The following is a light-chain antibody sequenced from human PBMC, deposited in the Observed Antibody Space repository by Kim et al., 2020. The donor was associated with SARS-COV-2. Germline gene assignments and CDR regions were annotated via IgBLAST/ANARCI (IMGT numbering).Light chain of an antibody. V-gene: IGLV3-1*01. CDR1: KLGDKY. CDR3: QAWDSSTWV. CDR2: QDS. J-gene: IGLJ3*02. Sequence: YELPQPPSVSVSPGQTASITCSGDKLGDKYACWYQQKPGQSPVLVIYQDSKRPSGIPERFSGSNSGNTATLTISGTQAMDEADYYCQAWDSSTWVFGGGTQLTVL.